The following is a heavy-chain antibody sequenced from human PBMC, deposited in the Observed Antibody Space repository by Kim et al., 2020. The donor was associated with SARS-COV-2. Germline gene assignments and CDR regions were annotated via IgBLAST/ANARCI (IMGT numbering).Heavy chain of an antibody. V-gene: IGHV3-30*04. CDR2: ISYDGSNK. CDR3: ARGNRNYYDFWSGYYDNWFDP. J-gene: IGHJ5*02. CDR1: GFTFSSYA. D-gene: IGHD3-3*01. Sequence: GGSLRLSCAASGFTFSSYAMHWVRQAPGKGLEWVAVISYDGSNKYYADSVKGRFTISRDNSKNTLYLQMNSLRAEDTAVYYCARGNRNYYDFWSGYYDNWFDPWGQGTLVTVSS.